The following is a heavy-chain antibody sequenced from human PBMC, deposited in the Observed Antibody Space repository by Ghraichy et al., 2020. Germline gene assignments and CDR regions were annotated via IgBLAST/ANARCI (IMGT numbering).Heavy chain of an antibody. D-gene: IGHD6-6*01. J-gene: IGHJ4*02. CDR1: GGSISTSSFS. CDR2: IYYSGST. V-gene: IGHV4-39*01. CDR3: ARTIGVRYYYFDY. Sequence: SETLSLTCTVSGGSISTSSFSWGWIRQPPGKGLEWIGSIYYSGSTYYNPSLKSRVTISVDTSKNQFSLKLSSVTAADTAVYYCARTIGVRYYYFDYWGQGTLVTVSS.